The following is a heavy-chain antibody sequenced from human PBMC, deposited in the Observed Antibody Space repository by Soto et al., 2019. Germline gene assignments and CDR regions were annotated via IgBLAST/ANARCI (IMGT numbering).Heavy chain of an antibody. CDR3: ARDHDYGDYPALDAFDI. D-gene: IGHD4-17*01. CDR2: ISAYNGNT. Sequence: QVQLVQSGAEVKKPGASVKVSCKASGYTFTSYGISWVRQAPGQGLEWMGWISAYNGNTNYAQKHKGRVTMTTDTSTSTAYMELRSLRSDDTAVYYCARDHDYGDYPALDAFDIWGQGTMVTVSS. V-gene: IGHV1-18*01. J-gene: IGHJ3*02. CDR1: GYTFTSYG.